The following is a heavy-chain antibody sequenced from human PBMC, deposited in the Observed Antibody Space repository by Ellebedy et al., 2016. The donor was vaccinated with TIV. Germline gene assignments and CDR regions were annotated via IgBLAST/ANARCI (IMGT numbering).Heavy chain of an antibody. CDR1: GGTLSSYP. J-gene: IGHJ4*02. Sequence: SVKVSCKASGGTLSSYPLSWVRQAPGQGLEWMGGIIPDFGSANYAQKFQGRVTLTADESTNTAYMELSSLRSEDTAVYYCARALFRGRFGESPKGWGQGTLVIVSS. CDR2: IIPDFGSA. V-gene: IGHV1-69*13. CDR3: ARALFRGRFGESPKG. D-gene: IGHD3-10*01.